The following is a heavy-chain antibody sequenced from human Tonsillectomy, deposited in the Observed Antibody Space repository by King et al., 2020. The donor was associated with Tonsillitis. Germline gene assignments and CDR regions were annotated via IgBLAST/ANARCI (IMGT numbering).Heavy chain of an antibody. CDR3: ARDRSSGWFSLDY. D-gene: IGHD6-19*01. CDR1: GFTVGTTY. CDR2: MYSGSTT. Sequence: VQLVESGGGLIQPGGSLRLSCAASGFTVGTTYMNWVRQAPGKGLEWGSVMYSGSTTYYADSVKGRLTISRDNAKNKLYLQMNNLRVEDTAVYYCARDRSSGWFSLDYWGQGTLVTVSS. V-gene: IGHV3-53*01. J-gene: IGHJ4*02.